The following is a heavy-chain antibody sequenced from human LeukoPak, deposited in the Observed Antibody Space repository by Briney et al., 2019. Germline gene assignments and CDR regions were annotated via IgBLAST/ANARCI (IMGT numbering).Heavy chain of an antibody. J-gene: IGHJ4*02. CDR2: IKQDGSEK. Sequence: GGSLRLSCAASVFTISSYWMSWVRQAPGKGLEWVANIKQDGSEKYYVDSVKGRFTISRDNAKNSLYLQMNSLRAEDTAVYYCARDKVDIDYWGQGTLVTVSS. D-gene: IGHD2-2*01. CDR1: VFTISSYW. V-gene: IGHV3-7*01. CDR3: ARDKVDIDY.